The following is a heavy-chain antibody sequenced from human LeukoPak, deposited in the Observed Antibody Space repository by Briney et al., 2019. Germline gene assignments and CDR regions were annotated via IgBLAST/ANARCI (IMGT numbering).Heavy chain of an antibody. J-gene: IGHJ4*02. CDR3: AKDRKRYFDY. V-gene: IGHV3-64*02. CDR1: GFTFSSYW. Sequence: PGGSLRLSCAASGFTFSSYWMHWVRQAPGKGLEYVSAISSNGGSTYYADSVKGRFTISRDNSKNTLYLQMGSLRAEDMAVYYCAKDRKRYFDYWGQGTLVTVSS. CDR2: ISSNGGST.